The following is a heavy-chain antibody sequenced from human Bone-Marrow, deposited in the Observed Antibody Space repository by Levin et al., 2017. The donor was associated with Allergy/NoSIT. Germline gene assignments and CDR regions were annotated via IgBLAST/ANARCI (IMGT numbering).Heavy chain of an antibody. Sequence: GGSLRFSCAASGFTFSSYWMNWVRQAPGMGLEWVANVNKDGSDRYYVDSVKGRFTISRDNAKNSLYLQMNNLRVEDTAVYYCIQGGWFDSWGQGTQVTVSS. CDR2: VNKDGSDR. D-gene: IGHD3-16*01. CDR1: GFTFSSYW. V-gene: IGHV3-7*01. CDR3: IQGGWFDS. J-gene: IGHJ5*01.